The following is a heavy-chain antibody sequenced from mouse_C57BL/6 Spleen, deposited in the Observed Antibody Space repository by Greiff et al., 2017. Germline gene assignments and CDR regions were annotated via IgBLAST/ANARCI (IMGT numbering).Heavy chain of an antibody. CDR2: ISSGGSST. CDR3: ARQGYGSSRYYYAMDY. CDR1: GFTFSSYG. V-gene: IGHV5-6*01. D-gene: IGHD1-1*01. Sequence: EVKLMESGGDLVKPGGSLKLSCAASGFTFSSYGMSWVRQTPDKRLEWVATISSGGSSTYYPDSVKGRFTISGDNAKNTLYLQMSSLKSEDTAMYYCARQGYGSSRYYYAMDYWGQGTSVTVSS. J-gene: IGHJ4*01.